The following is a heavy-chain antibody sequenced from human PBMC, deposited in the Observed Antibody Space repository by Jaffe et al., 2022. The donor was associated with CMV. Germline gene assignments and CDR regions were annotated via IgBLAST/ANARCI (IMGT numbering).Heavy chain of an antibody. CDR1: GFTFSSYG. Sequence: QVQLVESGGGVVQPGRSLRLSCAASGFTFSSYGMHWVRQAPGKGLEWVAVISYDGSNKYYADSVKGRFTISRDNSKNTLYLQMNSLRAEDTAVYYCAKDSQPAAIKGPAYNWFDPWGQGTLVTVSS. CDR2: ISYDGSNK. V-gene: IGHV3-30*18. D-gene: IGHD2-2*02. CDR3: AKDSQPAAIKGPAYNWFDP. J-gene: IGHJ5*02.